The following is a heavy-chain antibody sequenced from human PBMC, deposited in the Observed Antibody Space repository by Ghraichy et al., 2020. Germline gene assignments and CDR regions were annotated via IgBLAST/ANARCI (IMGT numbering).Heavy chain of an antibody. CDR2: ISGSGGST. CDR1: GFTFSSYA. J-gene: IGHJ6*02. Sequence: GGSLRLSCAASGFTFSSYAMSLVRQAPGKGLEWVSAISGSGGSTYYADSVKGRFTISRDNSKNTLYLQMNSLRAEDTAVYYCAKTHYYDSSGYHGTTGGMDVWGQGTTVTVSS. V-gene: IGHV3-23*01. CDR3: AKTHYYDSSGYHGTTGGMDV. D-gene: IGHD3-22*01.